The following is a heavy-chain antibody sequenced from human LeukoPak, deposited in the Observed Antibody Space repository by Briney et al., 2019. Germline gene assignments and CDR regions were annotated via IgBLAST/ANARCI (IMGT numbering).Heavy chain of an antibody. J-gene: IGHJ4*02. CDR2: IYYSGST. CDR1: GGSISSYY. D-gene: IGHD6-19*01. CDR3: ARTKPGAVPGDFDY. Sequence: SETLSLTCTVSGGSISSYYWSWIRQPPGKGLEWIGYIYYSGSTNYNPSLKSRVTISVDTSKNQFSLKQSSVTAADTAVYYCARTKPGAVPGDFDYWGQGTLVTVSS. V-gene: IGHV4-59*01.